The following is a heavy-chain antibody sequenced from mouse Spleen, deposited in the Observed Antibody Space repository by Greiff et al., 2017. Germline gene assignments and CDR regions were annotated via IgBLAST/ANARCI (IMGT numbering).Heavy chain of an antibody. D-gene: IGHD1-1*01. CDR3: ARGEESSSPSYWYFDV. CDR2: INYDGSST. J-gene: IGHJ1*03. CDR1: GFTFSDYY. Sequence: DVKLVESEGGLVQPGSSMKLSCTASGFTFSDYYMAWVRQVPEKGLEWVANINYDGSSTYYLDSLKSRFIISRDNAKNILYLQMSSLKSEDTATYYCARGEESSSPSYWYFDVWGTGTTVTVSS. V-gene: IGHV5-16*01.